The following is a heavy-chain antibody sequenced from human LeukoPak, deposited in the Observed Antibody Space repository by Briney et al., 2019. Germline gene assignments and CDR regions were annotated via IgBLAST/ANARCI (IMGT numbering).Heavy chain of an antibody. D-gene: IGHD1-7*01. V-gene: IGHV3-23*01. Sequence: PGGSLRLSCAAPGFTFSSYAMSWVRQAPGKGLEWVSAISGSGGSTYYADSVKGRFTISRDNAKNSLYLQMNGLRAEDTAAYYCARGATDTTRWFDPWGQGTLVTVSS. CDR1: GFTFSSYA. CDR2: ISGSGGST. J-gene: IGHJ5*02. CDR3: ARGATDTTRWFDP.